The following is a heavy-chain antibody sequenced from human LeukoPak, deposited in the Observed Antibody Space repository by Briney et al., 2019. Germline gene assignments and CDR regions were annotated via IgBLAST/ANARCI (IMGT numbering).Heavy chain of an antibody. CDR1: GFTFSSYE. J-gene: IGHJ4*02. CDR2: ISSSGSTI. CDR3: ATVAQLWSH. V-gene: IGHV3-48*03. D-gene: IGHD5-18*01. Sequence: GGSLRLSCAASGFTFSSYEMNWVRQAPGKGLEWVSYISSSGSTIYYADSVKGRFTISRDNAKNSLYLQMNSLRAEDTAVYYCATVAQLWSHWDQGTLVTVSS.